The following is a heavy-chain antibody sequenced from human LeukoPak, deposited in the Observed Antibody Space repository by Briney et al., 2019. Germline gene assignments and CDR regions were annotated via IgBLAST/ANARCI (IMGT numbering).Heavy chain of an antibody. V-gene: IGHV3-30*03. CDR2: ISYDGSNK. CDR3: ARALSFDY. J-gene: IGHJ4*02. CDR1: GFAFSSYG. Sequence: GGSLRLSCAASGFAFSSYGMHWVRQAPGKGLEWVAVISYDGSNKYYADSVKGRFTISRDNSKNTLYLQMNSLRAEDTAVYYCARALSFDYWGQGTLVTVSS.